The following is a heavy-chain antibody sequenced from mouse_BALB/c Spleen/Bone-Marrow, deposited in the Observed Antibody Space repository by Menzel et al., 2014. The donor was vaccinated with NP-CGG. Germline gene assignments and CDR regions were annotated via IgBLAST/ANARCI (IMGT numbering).Heavy chain of an antibody. CDR1: GFDFSRYW. D-gene: IGHD1-1*01. J-gene: IGHJ2*01. CDR2: INPDSSTI. CDR3: ARQWYYGSSDY. Sequence: EVQLQQSGGGLVQPGGSLKLSCAASGFDFSRYWMSWVRQAPEKGLEWIGEINPDSSTINYTPSLKDKFIISRDNAKNTLYLQMSKVRSEDTALYYCARQWYYGSSDYWGQGTTLTVSS. V-gene: IGHV4-1*02.